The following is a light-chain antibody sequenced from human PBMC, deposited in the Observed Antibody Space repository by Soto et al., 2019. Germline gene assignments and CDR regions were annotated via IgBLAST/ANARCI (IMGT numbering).Light chain of an antibody. CDR3: HQYYSIPRT. J-gene: IGKJ1*01. Sequence: DIVMTESQDSLAVSLGERATINCKSSQSVLHSPTNNNYLAWYQKKPGQPPKLLIYWASTRESGVPDRFSGSGSGTDFTLTINSLQAEDAAVYYCHQYYSIPRTFGQGTKVEIK. CDR1: QSVLHSPTNNNY. CDR2: WAS. V-gene: IGKV4-1*01.